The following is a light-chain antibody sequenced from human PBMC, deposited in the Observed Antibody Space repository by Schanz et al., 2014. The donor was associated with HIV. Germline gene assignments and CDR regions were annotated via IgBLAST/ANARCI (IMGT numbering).Light chain of an antibody. J-gene: IGKJ1*01. CDR3: QQTSGFPQT. V-gene: IGKV1-17*01. Sequence: DIQMTQSPSPLSASVGDRVTITCRASQDIRNDLGWYQQKPGRAPKRLIYGASSLQSGVPSRFSASGSETEFTLTISSLQPEDFATYYCQQTSGFPQTFGQGTTVEVK. CDR2: GAS. CDR1: QDIRND.